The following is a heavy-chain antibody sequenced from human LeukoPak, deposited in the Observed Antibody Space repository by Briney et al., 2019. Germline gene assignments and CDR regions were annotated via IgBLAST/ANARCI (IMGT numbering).Heavy chain of an antibody. D-gene: IGHD3-10*01. CDR2: IIPIFGTA. CDR3: ASSITMVRGVIITNDAFDI. J-gene: IGHJ3*02. V-gene: IGHV1-69*01. Sequence: SVKVSCKASGGTFSSYAISWVRQAPGQGLEWMGGIIPIFGTANYVQKFQGRVTITADESTSTAYMELSSLRSEDTAVYYCASSITMVRGVIITNDAFDIWGQGTMVTVSS. CDR1: GGTFSSYA.